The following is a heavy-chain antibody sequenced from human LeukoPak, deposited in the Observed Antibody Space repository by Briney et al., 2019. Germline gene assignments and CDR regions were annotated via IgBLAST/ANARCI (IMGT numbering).Heavy chain of an antibody. D-gene: IGHD2-2*01. CDR1: GFTFTSYN. V-gene: IGHV3-48*04. CDR2: ISSSGSTI. Sequence: PGGSLRLSCAASGFTFTSYNMNWVRQAPGKGLEWISFISSSGSTIYYADSVKGRFTISRDNAKNSLYLQMNSLRAEDTAVYYCARDDQDSGIVVVPAAIDYWGQGTLVTVSS. J-gene: IGHJ4*02. CDR3: ARDDQDSGIVVVPAAIDY.